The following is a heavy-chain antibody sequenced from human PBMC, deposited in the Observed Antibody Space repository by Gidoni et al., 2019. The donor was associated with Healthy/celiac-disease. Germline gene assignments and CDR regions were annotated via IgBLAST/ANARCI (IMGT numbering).Heavy chain of an antibody. CDR3: ARRIVGASGSPRTYYFDY. CDR2: IYHSGST. D-gene: IGHD1-26*01. CDR1: GGSISSSNW. V-gene: IGHV4-4*02. J-gene: IGHJ4*02. Sequence: QVQLQESGPGLVKPSGTLSLTCAVSGGSISSSNWWSWVRQPPGKGLEWIGEIYHSGSTNYNPSLKSRVTISVDKSKNQFSLKLSSVTAADTAVYYCARRIVGASGSPRTYYFDYWGQGTLVTVSS.